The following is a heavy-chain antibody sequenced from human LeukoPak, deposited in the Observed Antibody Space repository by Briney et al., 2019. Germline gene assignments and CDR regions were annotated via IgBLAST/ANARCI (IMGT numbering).Heavy chain of an antibody. J-gene: IGHJ4*02. CDR2: INPNSSGT. V-gene: IGHV1-2*02. D-gene: IGHD3-22*01. CDR1: GYTFTGYY. Sequence: ASVKLSCKASGYTFTGYYMHWVRQAPGQGLEWMGWINPNSSGTNYAQKLQGRVTMTTDTSTSTAYMELRSLRSDDTAVYYCTRDRGYYYDSSGYPNYFDYWGQGTLVTVSS. CDR3: TRDRGYYYDSSGYPNYFDY.